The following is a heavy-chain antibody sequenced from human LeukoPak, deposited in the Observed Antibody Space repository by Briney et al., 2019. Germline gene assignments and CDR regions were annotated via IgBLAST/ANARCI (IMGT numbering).Heavy chain of an antibody. CDR3: ARKLTAVAGHDY. CDR2: IYYSGST. Sequence: PSETLSLTCTVSGGSISSSSYYWGWIRQPPGKGLEWIGSIYYSGSTYYNPSLKSRVTISVDRSKNQFSLKLSSVTAADTAVYYCARKLTAVAGHDYWGQGTLVTVSS. J-gene: IGHJ4*02. D-gene: IGHD6-19*01. CDR1: GGSISSSSYY. V-gene: IGHV4-39*07.